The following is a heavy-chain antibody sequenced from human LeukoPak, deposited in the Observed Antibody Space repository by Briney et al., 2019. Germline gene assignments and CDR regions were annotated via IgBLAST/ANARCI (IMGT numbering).Heavy chain of an antibody. D-gene: IGHD7-27*01. CDR2: IYYSGST. V-gene: IGHV4-59*01. CDR3: ASRGELGGAFDI. J-gene: IGHJ3*02. Sequence: SETLSLTCPVSGGSISSYYWSWIRQPPGKGLEWIGYIYYSGSTNYNPSLKSRVTISVDTSKNQFSLKPSSVTAADTAVYYCASRGELGGAFDIWGQGTMVTVSS. CDR1: GGSISSYY.